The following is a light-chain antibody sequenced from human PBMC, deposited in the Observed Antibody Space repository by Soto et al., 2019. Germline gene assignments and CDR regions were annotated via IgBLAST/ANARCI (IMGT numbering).Light chain of an antibody. Sequence: DIVMTQSPLSLSVTPGQPASISCSQSLLHRDGKTYLNWYVQKPGQPPQLLIYEVSNRFSGVPDRLSGSGSGTDFTLKISRVEAEDVGVYYCMQITQLPYTFGQGTKLEIK. CDR3: MQITQLPYT. CDR1: QSLLHRDGKTY. CDR2: EVS. J-gene: IGKJ2*01. V-gene: IGKV2D-29*01.